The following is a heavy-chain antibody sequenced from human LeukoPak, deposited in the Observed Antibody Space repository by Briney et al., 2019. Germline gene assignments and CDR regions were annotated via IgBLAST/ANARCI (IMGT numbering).Heavy chain of an antibody. CDR3: ARVYGSGWYSEYFQH. CDR1: GGPFSGYY. V-gene: IGHV4-34*01. Sequence: MSSETLSLTCAVYGGPFSGYYWSWIRQPPGKGLEWIGEINHSGSTNYNPSLKSRVTISVDTSKSQFSLKLSSVTAADTAVYYCARVYGSGWYSEYFQHWGQGTLVTVSS. CDR2: INHSGST. D-gene: IGHD6-19*01. J-gene: IGHJ1*01.